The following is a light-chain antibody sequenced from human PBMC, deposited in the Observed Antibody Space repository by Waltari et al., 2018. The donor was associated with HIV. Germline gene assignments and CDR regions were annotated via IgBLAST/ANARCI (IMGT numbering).Light chain of an antibody. J-gene: IGLJ3*02. CDR1: SSNIGSNE. V-gene: IGLV1-47*01. CDR2: RNN. Sequence: QSVLTQPPSASGTPGQRVTIPCSGSSSNIGSNEVYWYQQLPGTAPKPLIYRNNQRPSGVPDRFSGSKSGTSASLAISGLRSEDEADYYCAAWDDSLSGWVFGGGTKLTVL. CDR3: AAWDDSLSGWV.